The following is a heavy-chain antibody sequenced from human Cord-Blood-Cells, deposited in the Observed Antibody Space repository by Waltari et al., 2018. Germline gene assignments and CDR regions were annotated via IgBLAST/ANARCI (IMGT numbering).Heavy chain of an antibody. J-gene: IGHJ4*02. CDR1: GYSISSGYY. D-gene: IGHD6-6*01. CDR3: ARGGPYSSSSCDY. Sequence: QVQLQESGPGLVKPSETLSLTCTVSGYSISSGYYWGWIRQPPGKGLEWIGSIYHSGSTYSNPSLKSRVTISVDTSKNQFSLKLSSVTAADTAVYYCARGGPYSSSSCDYWGQGTLVTVSS. V-gene: IGHV4-38-2*02. CDR2: IYHSGST.